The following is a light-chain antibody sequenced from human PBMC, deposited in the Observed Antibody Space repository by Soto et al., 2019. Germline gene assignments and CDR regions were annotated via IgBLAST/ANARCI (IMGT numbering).Light chain of an antibody. J-gene: IGKJ1*01. Sequence: DIQMTQSPSTLSASVGDRVTITCRASQSISRSLAWYQQKPGKAPKLLIYEASTLESGVPSRFSGSGSGTEFTVTITSLQPDDFATYYCQHYNDYPWTFGQGTKVEIK. V-gene: IGKV1-5*03. CDR3: QHYNDYPWT. CDR2: EAS. CDR1: QSISRS.